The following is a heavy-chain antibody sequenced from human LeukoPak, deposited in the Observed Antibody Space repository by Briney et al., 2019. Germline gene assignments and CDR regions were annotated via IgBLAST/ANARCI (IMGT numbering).Heavy chain of an antibody. CDR1: GFPFSSLS. V-gene: IGHV3-21*01. CDR2: ISSSSSYI. J-gene: IGHJ4*02. D-gene: IGHD6-13*01. Sequence: GGSLKLSCETPGFPFSSLSMNWVRQARGKGLEWGSSISSSSSYIDYADSLNGRFTISRDNAKNSLYLQMNSLRAEDTAVYYCAKDTTAWYRFDYWGQGTLVTVSS. CDR3: AKDTTAWYRFDY.